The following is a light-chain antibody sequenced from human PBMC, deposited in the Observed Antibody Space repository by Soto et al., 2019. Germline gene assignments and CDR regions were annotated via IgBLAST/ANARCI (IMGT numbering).Light chain of an antibody. J-gene: IGLJ1*01. CDR2: HVT. V-gene: IGLV2-14*03. Sequence: QSALTQPASVSGSPGQSITISCTGTSSDIGHYDYVSWYQQHPGKAPKLMIYHVTYRPSGVSNRYSGSKSGNSASLTISGLQADDGADYYCCSLTTSHTYVFGSGTRSPS. CDR1: SSDIGHYDY. CDR3: CSLTTSHTYV.